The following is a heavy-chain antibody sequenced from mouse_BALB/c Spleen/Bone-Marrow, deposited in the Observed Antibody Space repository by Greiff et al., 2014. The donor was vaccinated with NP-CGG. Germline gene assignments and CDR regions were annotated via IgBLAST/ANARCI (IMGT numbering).Heavy chain of an antibody. CDR3: ARPIYDGYSAAMEY. J-gene: IGHJ4*01. V-gene: IGHV1-26*01. CDR2: VDPNNGGS. D-gene: IGHD2-3*01. CDR1: GFSFTGYY. Sequence: VQLKQSGPDLVKPGASVKISCKASGFSFTGYYMHWGKQRPGKSLEWIGRVDPNNGGSRYNRKFKGRAIFTVDKSSSTAYMEHRSLTSEDSAVYFCARPIYDGYSAAMEYWGHGTSVTVSS.